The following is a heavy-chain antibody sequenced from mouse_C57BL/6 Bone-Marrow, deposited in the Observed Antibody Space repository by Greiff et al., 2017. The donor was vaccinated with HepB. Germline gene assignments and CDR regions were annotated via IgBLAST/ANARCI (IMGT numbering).Heavy chain of an antibody. CDR3: ARESSYWFAY. CDR1: GYTFTSYG. J-gene: IGHJ3*01. V-gene: IGHV1-81*01. D-gene: IGHD1-1*01. Sequence: QVQLQQSGAELARPGASVKLSCKASGYTFTSYGLSWVKQSTGQGLEWIGEIYPRRGNTFYNEKFKGKATLTADKSSSTAYMERRSLTSEDSAVYFCARESSYWFAYWGQGTRVTVSA. CDR2: IYPRRGNT.